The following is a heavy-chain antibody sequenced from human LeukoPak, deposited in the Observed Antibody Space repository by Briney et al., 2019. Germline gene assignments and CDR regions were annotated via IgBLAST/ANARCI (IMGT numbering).Heavy chain of an antibody. D-gene: IGHD3-22*01. CDR2: IFYSGST. Sequence: SETLSLTCTVSGGSISSSDYYWGWIRQPPGKGLEWIGNIFYSGSTYYNPSLESRVTISVDTSKNQFSLKLNPVTAAGGAVYYCAGGVTDGSGYYYITWFDPWGKGSLVTVSS. CDR3: AGGVTDGSGYYYITWFDP. V-gene: IGHV4-39*07. CDR1: GGSISSSDYY. J-gene: IGHJ5*02.